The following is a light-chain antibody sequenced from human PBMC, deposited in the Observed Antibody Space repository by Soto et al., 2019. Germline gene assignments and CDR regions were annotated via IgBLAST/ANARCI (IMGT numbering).Light chain of an antibody. V-gene: IGKV3-15*01. CDR2: GAS. Sequence: ELVMTHSPSNLSVAPGERATLTCGASQSISTFLARYQQKPGQAPRLLIYGASTRATGIPARFSGSGSGTDFTLAISSLQPEDFATYYCQQVNGYPSPFGGGTMVDNK. CDR3: QQVNGYPSP. CDR1: QSISTF. J-gene: IGKJ4*01.